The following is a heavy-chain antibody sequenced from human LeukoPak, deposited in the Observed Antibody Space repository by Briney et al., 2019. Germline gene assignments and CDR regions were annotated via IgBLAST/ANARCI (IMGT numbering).Heavy chain of an antibody. J-gene: IGHJ4*02. V-gene: IGHV1-2*02. CDR1: GYTFTGYY. D-gene: IGHD5-24*01. Sequence: ASVKVSCKASGYTFTGYYMHWVRQAPGQGLEWMGWINPNSGGTNYAQKFQGRVTMTRDTSISTAYMELSRLRSDDTAVYYCAREARDRYNYYFDYWGQGTLVTVSS. CDR2: INPNSGGT. CDR3: AREARDRYNYYFDY.